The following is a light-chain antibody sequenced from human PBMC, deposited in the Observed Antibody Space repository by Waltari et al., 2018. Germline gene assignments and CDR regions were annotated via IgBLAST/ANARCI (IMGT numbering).Light chain of an antibody. CDR1: SGDVGGYNY. J-gene: IGLJ2*01. CDR3: SSYTSSSTLV. Sequence: QSALTHPASVSGAPGQSIPRPCPGTSGDVGGYNYVSWYQQHPGKAPKLMIYDVSKRPSGVSKRFSGSKSGNTASLTISGLQAEDEADYYCSSYTSSSTLVFGGGTKLTVL. CDR2: DVS. V-gene: IGLV2-14*01.